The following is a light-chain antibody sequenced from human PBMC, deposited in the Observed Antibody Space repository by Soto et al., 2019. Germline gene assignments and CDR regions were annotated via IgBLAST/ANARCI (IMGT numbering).Light chain of an antibody. Sequence: QSALTQPASVSGSPGQSVTISCTGTIDDIGAYDYVSWYQQRPGSAPQLIIYDVNNRPSGTSHRFSGSKSVHPAYLTISGLQSDDEATYHCSSYTSTYSLVFGTGTKLTVL. V-gene: IGLV2-14*03. CDR3: SSYTSTYSLV. J-gene: IGLJ1*01. CDR1: IDDIGAYDY. CDR2: DVN.